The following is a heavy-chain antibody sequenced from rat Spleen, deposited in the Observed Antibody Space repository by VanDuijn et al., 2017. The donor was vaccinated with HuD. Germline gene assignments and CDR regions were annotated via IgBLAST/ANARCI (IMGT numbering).Heavy chain of an antibody. CDR3: TTGTTRVPYDY. J-gene: IGHJ2*01. CDR1: GFTFSNFV. Sequence: EVQLVESDGGLVQPGRSLKLSCAASGFTFSNFVMAWVRQAPTKGLEWVASISIFGGTTYYRDSVKGRFSVSRDNAKSTLYLQMDSLRSEDTATYYCTTGTTRVPYDYWGQGVMVTVSS. CDR2: ISIFGGTT. D-gene: IGHD1-4*01. V-gene: IGHV5S23*01.